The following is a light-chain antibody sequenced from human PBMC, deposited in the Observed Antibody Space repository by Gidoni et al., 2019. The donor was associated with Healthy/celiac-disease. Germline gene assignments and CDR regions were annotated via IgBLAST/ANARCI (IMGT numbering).Light chain of an antibody. CDR3: QQDYSYPPT. Sequence: AIRMTQSPSSFSASTGDRVTITRRASKGISSYLAWYKQKPGKATKLLIYAASTLQSVVPSRFSGRGSGTDFTLTISCLQSEDFATYYCQQDYSYPPTFGGGTKVEIK. CDR1: KGISSY. CDR2: AAS. J-gene: IGKJ4*01. V-gene: IGKV1-8*01.